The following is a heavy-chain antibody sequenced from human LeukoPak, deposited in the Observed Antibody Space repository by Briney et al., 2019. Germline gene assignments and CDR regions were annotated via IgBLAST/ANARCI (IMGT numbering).Heavy chain of an antibody. Sequence: PSETLSLTCAVYGGSFSGYYWSWIRQPPGKGLEGIGEINHSGSTNYNPSLKSRVTISVDTSKNQFSLKLSSVTAADTAVYYCARGPGRYCSGGSCYPPDYWGQGTLVTVSS. CDR1: GGSFSGYY. J-gene: IGHJ4*02. D-gene: IGHD2-15*01. CDR2: INHSGST. V-gene: IGHV4-34*01. CDR3: ARGPGRYCSGGSCYPPDY.